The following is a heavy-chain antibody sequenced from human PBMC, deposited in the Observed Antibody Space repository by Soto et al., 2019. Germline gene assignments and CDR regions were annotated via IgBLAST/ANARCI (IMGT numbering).Heavy chain of an antibody. CDR2: IKSKTDGGTT. V-gene: IGHV3-15*01. CDR3: TTYDVDTAKDYYYGMDV. D-gene: IGHD5-18*01. Sequence: EVQLVESGGGLVKPGGSLRLSCAASGFTFSNAWMSWVRQAPGKGLEWVGRIKSKTDGGTTDYAAHVKGRFTISRDDSKNTLYLQMNSLKTEDTAVYYCTTYDVDTAKDYYYGMDVWGQWTTVTVSS. J-gene: IGHJ6*02. CDR1: GFTFSNAW.